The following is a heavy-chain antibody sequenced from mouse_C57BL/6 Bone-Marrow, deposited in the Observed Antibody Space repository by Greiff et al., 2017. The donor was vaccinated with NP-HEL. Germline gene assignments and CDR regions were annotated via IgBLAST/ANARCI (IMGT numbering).Heavy chain of an antibody. V-gene: IGHV5-15*01. CDR3: AILDYGSRGAMDY. D-gene: IGHD1-1*01. J-gene: IGHJ4*01. Sequence: EVMLVESGGGLVQPGGSLKLSCAASGFTFSDYGMAWVRQAPGKGPEWVAFISNLAYSIYYADTVTGRFTISRENAKNTLYLEMSSLRSEDTAMYYCAILDYGSRGAMDYWGQGTSVTVSS. CDR2: ISNLAYSI. CDR1: GFTFSDYG.